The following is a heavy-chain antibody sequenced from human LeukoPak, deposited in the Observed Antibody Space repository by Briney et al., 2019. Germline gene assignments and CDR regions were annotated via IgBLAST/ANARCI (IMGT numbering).Heavy chain of an antibody. D-gene: IGHD2/OR15-2a*01. J-gene: IGHJ4*02. CDR3: AREYNSTCSFDY. V-gene: IGHV1-46*01. Sequence: ASVKVSCKASGYTFSGYYMHWVRQAPGQGLEWMGIINPGGGGTSYAQKFQGRVTMTRDTSTSTVYMELSSLRSEDTAVYYCAREYNSTCSFDYWGQGTLVTVSS. CDR2: INPGGGGT. CDR1: GYTFSGYY.